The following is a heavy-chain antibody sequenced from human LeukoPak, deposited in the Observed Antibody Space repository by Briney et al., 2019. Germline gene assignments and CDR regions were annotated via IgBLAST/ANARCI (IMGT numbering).Heavy chain of an antibody. CDR3: ARAGGLHETLPSDP. V-gene: IGHV1-18*01. J-gene: IGHJ5*02. Sequence: ASVKVSCKASGYTFTSYGISWVRQAPGQGLEWMGWISAYNGNTNYAQKLQGRVTMTTDTPTSTAYMELRSLRSDDTAVYYCARAGGLHETLPSDPWGQGTLVTVSS. D-gene: IGHD4-11*01. CDR2: ISAYNGNT. CDR1: GYTFTSYG.